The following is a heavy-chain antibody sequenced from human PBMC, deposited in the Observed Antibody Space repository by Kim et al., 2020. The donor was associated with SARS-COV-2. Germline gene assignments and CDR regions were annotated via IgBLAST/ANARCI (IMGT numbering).Heavy chain of an antibody. CDR2: INPSDGGT. CDR1: GYTFITYY. CDR3: AREFHGGYFDY. Sequence: ASVKVSCKASGYTFITYYMHWVRQAPGQGLEWMGLINPSDGGTSYAQTFQGRVTMTRDTSTSTVYMELTSLRSEDTAVYYCAREFHGGYFDYWGQGTLVTVSP. V-gene: IGHV1-46*01. J-gene: IGHJ4*02. D-gene: IGHD3-3*01.